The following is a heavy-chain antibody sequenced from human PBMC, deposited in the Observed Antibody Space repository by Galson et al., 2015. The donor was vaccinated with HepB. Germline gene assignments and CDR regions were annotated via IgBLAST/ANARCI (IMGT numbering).Heavy chain of an antibody. CDR2: IRSNSDGGTI. Sequence: SLRLSCEESRFSFSNAWMSWVRQAPGKGLGWIGRIRSNSDGGTIDYAAPVKGRFTISRDDSRNTLYLQMNNLKGEDTGIYYCTQFDYWGQGTLVTVSP. CDR1: RFSFSNAW. V-gene: IGHV3-15*01. CDR3: TQFDY. J-gene: IGHJ4*02.